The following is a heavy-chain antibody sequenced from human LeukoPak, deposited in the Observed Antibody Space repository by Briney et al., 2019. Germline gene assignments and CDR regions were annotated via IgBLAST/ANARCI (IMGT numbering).Heavy chain of an antibody. J-gene: IGHJ4*02. V-gene: IGHV3-33*08. CDR3: ARDHYYGSGIDY. D-gene: IGHD3-10*01. CDR1: GFTFDDYA. CDR2: IWYDGSNK. Sequence: GGSLRLSCAASGFTFDDYAMPWVRQAPGKGLEWVAVIWYDGSNKYYADSVKGRFTISRDNSKNTLYLQMNSLRAEDTAMYYCARDHYYGSGIDYWGQGTLVTVSS.